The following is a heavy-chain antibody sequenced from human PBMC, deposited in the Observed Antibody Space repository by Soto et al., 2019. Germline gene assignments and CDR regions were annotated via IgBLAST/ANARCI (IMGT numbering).Heavy chain of an antibody. CDR3: AREGTTVDSYYYYGMDV. D-gene: IGHD1-1*01. CDR2: SYYGGST. V-gene: IGHV4-59*01. CDR1: GGSISSYY. Sequence: QVQLQESGPGLVKPSETLSLTCTVSGGSISSYYWSWIRQPPGKGLEWIGYSYYGGSTNYNPSLRSRVTISVDTSKNQYSLKLSSVNAADTAVYYCAREGTTVDSYYYYGMDVWGQGTTVTVSS. J-gene: IGHJ6*02.